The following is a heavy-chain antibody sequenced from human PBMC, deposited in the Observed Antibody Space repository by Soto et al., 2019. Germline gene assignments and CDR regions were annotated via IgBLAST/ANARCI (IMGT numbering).Heavy chain of an antibody. D-gene: IGHD2-15*01. CDR1: GGSISSGGYY. V-gene: IGHV4-31*03. J-gene: IGHJ4*02. Sequence: QVQLQESGPGLVKPSQTLSLTCTVSGGSISSGGYYWSWIRQHPGKGLEWIGYIYYSGSTYYNPSLKSRVTIAVDTSKNQFSLKLSSVTAADTAVYYCAGSSRGVVAATPDYWGQGTLVTVSS. CDR3: AGSSRGVVAATPDY. CDR2: IYYSGST.